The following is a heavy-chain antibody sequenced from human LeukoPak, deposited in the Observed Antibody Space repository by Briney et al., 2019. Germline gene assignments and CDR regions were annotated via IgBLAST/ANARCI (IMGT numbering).Heavy chain of an antibody. CDR1: GFTFGDYG. Sequence: GGSLRLSCAASGFTFGDYGMHWVRQAPGKGLEWVSGISYHSGTIGYADSVKGRFTISRDNAKNSLYLQMNSLRAEDTAFYYCAKVDDRGYSHGTDFWGQGTLVTVSS. V-gene: IGHV3-9*01. J-gene: IGHJ4*02. CDR3: AKVDDRGYSHGTDF. D-gene: IGHD5-18*01. CDR2: ISYHSGTI.